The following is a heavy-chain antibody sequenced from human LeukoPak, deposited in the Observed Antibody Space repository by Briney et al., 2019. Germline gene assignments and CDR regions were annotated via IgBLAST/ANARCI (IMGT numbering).Heavy chain of an antibody. CDR3: ARRYCSSTSCPIDY. J-gene: IGHJ4*02. CDR2: MYYSGST. D-gene: IGHD2-2*01. V-gene: IGHV4-59*08. Sequence: SETLSLTCTVSGGSVTSDYWSWIRQPPGKGLEWIGYMYYSGSTNYNPSLKSRVTISGDTSRNQFSLKLSSVTAADTAVYYCARRYCSSTSCPIDYWGQGALVTVSS. CDR1: GGSVTSDY.